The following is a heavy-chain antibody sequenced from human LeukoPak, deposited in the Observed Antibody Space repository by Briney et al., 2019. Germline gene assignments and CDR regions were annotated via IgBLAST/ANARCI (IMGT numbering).Heavy chain of an antibody. V-gene: IGHV4-59*01. J-gene: IGHJ1*01. Sequence: KPSETLSLTCTVSGGAISGYYWSWIRQPPGKGLEWIGYIFYSGTTNYNPSLKSRVTISVDTSKNQFSLKLSSVTAADTAVYYCARGVTGGWYGDFQHWGQGTLVTVSS. CDR2: IFYSGTT. D-gene: IGHD6-19*01. CDR1: GGAISGYY. CDR3: ARGVTGGWYGDFQH.